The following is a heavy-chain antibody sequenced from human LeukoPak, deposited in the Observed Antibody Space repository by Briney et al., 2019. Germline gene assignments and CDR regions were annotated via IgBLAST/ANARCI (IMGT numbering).Heavy chain of an antibody. J-gene: IGHJ6*03. D-gene: IGHD2-2*01. CDR3: GRVHCSTNSCYDYYDYYMDV. V-gene: IGHV3-20*04. CDR1: GFRFDDYS. CDR2: INWDGAST. Sequence: GGSLRLSCAASGFRFDDYSMNWVRPVPGKGLEWVAGINWDGASTGYGGSMKGRFTISRDNGKNSLYLQMNSLRVEDTAVYYCGRVHCSTNSCYDYYDYYMDVSGKGTTVTVSS.